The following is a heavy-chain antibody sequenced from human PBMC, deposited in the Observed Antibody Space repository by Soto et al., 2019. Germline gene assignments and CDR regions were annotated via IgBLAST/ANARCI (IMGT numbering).Heavy chain of an antibody. CDR2: ISAYNGNT. D-gene: IGHD4-17*01. CDR1: GYTFTSYA. Sequence: GASVKVSCKASGYTFTSYAISWVRQAPGQGLEWMGWISAYNGNTNYAEKHQGRVTVTTDTPISTAYMELRSLRSDDTAVYYWAIASQNDYGDYDAFDMWGQGTMVTVSS. CDR3: AIASQNDYGDYDAFDM. J-gene: IGHJ3*02. V-gene: IGHV1-18*01.